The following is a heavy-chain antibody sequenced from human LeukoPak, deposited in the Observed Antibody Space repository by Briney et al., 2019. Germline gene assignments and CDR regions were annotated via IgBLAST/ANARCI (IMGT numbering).Heavy chain of an antibody. D-gene: IGHD6-13*01. J-gene: IGHJ4*02. CDR1: GGSISSSSYY. V-gene: IGHV4-61*02. Sequence: SETLSLTCTVSGGSISSSSYYWSWIRQPAGKGLEWIGRIYTSGSTNYNPSLKSRVTMSVDTSKNQFSLKLSSVTAADTAVYYCAREIAAAGPSYFDYWGQGTLVTVSS. CDR3: AREIAAAGPSYFDY. CDR2: IYTSGST.